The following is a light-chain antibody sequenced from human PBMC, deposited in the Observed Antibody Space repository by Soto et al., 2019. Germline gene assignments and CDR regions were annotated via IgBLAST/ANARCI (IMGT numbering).Light chain of an antibody. V-gene: IGKV1-39*01. Sequence: DIQMTKSPSSLSASVGDRVTITCRASQSISSYLNWYQQKPGKAPKLLIYAASSLQSGVPSRFSGSGSGTDFTLTISSLQPEDSATYYCQQSYRTPWTSCQGTKADIK. J-gene: IGKJ1*01. CDR3: QQSYRTPWT. CDR1: QSISSY. CDR2: AAS.